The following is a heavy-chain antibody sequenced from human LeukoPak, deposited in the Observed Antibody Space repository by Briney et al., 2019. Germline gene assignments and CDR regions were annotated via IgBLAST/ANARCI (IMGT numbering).Heavy chain of an antibody. V-gene: IGHV4-59*01. CDR1: GGSISSYH. J-gene: IGHJ4*02. CDR3: ARGGLYGSGSYSHYFDY. Sequence: SETLSLTCTVSGGSISSYHWSWIRQPPGKGLEWIGYIYYSGSTNYNPSLKSRVTISVDTSKNQFSLKLSSVTAADTAVYYCARGGLYGSGSYSHYFDYWGQGTLVTVSS. CDR2: IYYSGST. D-gene: IGHD3-10*01.